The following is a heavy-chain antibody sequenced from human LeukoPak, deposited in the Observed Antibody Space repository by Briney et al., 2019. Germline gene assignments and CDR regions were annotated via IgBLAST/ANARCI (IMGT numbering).Heavy chain of an antibody. CDR1: GFTFSSYW. J-gene: IGHJ6*02. D-gene: IGHD6-19*01. CDR3: ARRKCGWCYYYGMDV. Sequence: PGGSLRLSCAASGFTFSSYWMSWVRQAPGKGLEWVANIKQDGSEKYYGDSVKGRFTISRDNAKNSLYLQMNSLRAEDTAVYYCARRKCGWCYYYGMDVWGQGTTVTVSS. V-gene: IGHV3-7*01. CDR2: IKQDGSEK.